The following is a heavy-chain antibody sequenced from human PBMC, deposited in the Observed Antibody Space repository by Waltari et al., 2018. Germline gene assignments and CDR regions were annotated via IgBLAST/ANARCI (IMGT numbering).Heavy chain of an antibody. CDR2: ISSSGSTI. D-gene: IGHD2-2*01. V-gene: IGHV3-48*03. Sequence: SSYEMNWVRQAPGKGLEWVSYISSSGSTIYYADSVKGRFTISRDNAKNSLYLQMNSLRAEDTAVYYCAREGKYQLLLRYYYYGMDVWGQGTTVTVSS. J-gene: IGHJ6*02. CDR1: SSYE. CDR3: AREGKYQLLLRYYYYGMDV.